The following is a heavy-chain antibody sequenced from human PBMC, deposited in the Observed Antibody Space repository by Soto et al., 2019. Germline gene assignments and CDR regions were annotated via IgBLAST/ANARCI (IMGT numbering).Heavy chain of an antibody. Sequence: EVQLVESGGGLVQPGGSLRLSCAASGFTFSSYWMHWVRQAPGKGLVWVSRINSDGSSTSYADSVKGRFTISRDNAKNTLYLQMNSLRAEHTAVYYCAPLRFGDYYYYGMDVWGQGTTVTVSS. CDR1: GFTFSSYW. CDR2: INSDGSST. CDR3: APLRFGDYYYYGMDV. J-gene: IGHJ6*02. D-gene: IGHD3-16*01. V-gene: IGHV3-74*01.